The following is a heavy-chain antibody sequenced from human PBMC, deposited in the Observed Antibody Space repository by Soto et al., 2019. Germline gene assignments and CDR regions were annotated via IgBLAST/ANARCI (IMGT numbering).Heavy chain of an antibody. CDR1: GFTFSSYG. V-gene: IGHV3-33*01. CDR3: ARVGGSGPSPAEYFQH. Sequence: GGSLRLSCAASGFTFSSYGMHWVRQAPGKGLEWVAVIWYDGSNKYYADSVKGRFTISRDNSKNTLYLQMNSLRAEDTAVYYCARVGGSGPSPAEYFQHWGQGTLVTVSS. CDR2: IWYDGSNK. D-gene: IGHD3-3*01. J-gene: IGHJ1*01.